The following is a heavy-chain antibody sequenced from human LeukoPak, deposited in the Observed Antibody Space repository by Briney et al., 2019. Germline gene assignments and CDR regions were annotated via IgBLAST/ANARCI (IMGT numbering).Heavy chain of an antibody. CDR1: GFTFRSYD. Sequence: TGRSLRLSCAASGFTFRSYDMQWVRQAPGKGLEWMAVISYDGSNKYYADSVKGRFTISRDNSKNTLYLQMNSLRAEDTALYYCAKDIQAVAGIFSQGDYWGQGTLVTVSS. V-gene: IGHV3-30*18. D-gene: IGHD6-19*01. CDR2: ISYDGSNK. CDR3: AKDIQAVAGIFSQGDY. J-gene: IGHJ4*02.